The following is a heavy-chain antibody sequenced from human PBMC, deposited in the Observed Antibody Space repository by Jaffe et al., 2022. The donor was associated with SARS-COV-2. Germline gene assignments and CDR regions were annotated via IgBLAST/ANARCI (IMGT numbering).Heavy chain of an antibody. CDR3: ARDGPRGDNWNDGYYGMDV. D-gene: IGHD1-1*01. Sequence: QVQLQQSGPGLVKPSQTLSLTCAISGDSVSSNSAAWNWIRQSPSRGLEWLGRTYYRSKWYNDYAVSVKSRITINPDTSKNQFSLQLNSVTPEDTAVYYCARDGPRGDNWNDGYYGMDVWGQGTTVTVSS. V-gene: IGHV6-1*01. J-gene: IGHJ6*02. CDR2: TYYRSKWYN. CDR1: GDSVSSNSAA.